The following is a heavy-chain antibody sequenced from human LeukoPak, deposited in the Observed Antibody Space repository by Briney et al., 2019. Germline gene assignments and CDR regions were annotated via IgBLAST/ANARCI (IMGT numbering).Heavy chain of an antibody. V-gene: IGHV3-30-3*01. CDR1: GFTFSSYA. Sequence: GGSLRLSCAASGFTFSSYAMHWVRQAPGKGLEWVAVISYDGSNKYYADSVKGRFTISRDNSKNTLYLQMNSLRAEDTAVYYCARDPHYCSSTSCYYKYYFDYWGQGTLVTVSS. CDR2: ISYDGSNK. D-gene: IGHD2-2*01. J-gene: IGHJ4*02. CDR3: ARDPHYCSSTSCYYKYYFDY.